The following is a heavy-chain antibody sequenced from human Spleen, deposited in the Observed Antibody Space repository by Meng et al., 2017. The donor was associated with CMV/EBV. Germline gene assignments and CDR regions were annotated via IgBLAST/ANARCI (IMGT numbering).Heavy chain of an antibody. CDR1: GLTFNTHS. CDR3: VRSRYAMDV. Sequence: GESLKISCAASGLTFNTHSVNWVRQAPGKGLVWVSSTSSKSYIKSADSVKGRFTISRDNAKNTLFLQMNSLRAEDTAVYYCVRSRYAMDVWGQGTTVTVSS. CDR2: TSSKSYI. V-gene: IGHV3-21*01. J-gene: IGHJ6*02.